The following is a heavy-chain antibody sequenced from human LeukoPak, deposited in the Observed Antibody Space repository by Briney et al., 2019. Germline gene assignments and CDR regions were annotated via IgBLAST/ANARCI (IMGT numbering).Heavy chain of an antibody. D-gene: IGHD3-16*01. CDR2: MNQDGSAK. V-gene: IGHV3-7*01. CDR3: ATYTHWVAGDV. CDR1: GFTFSDSW. J-gene: IGHJ6*02. Sequence: GSLRLSCAASGFTFSDSWMSWVRQAPGKGLEWVANMNQDGSAKDYVDSVKGRFTISRDNARNSLYLPMSSLRAEDTAVYYCATYTHWVAGDVWGQGTTVTVSS.